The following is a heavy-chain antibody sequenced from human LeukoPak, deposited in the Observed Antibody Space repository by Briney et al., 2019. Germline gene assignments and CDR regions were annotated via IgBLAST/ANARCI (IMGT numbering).Heavy chain of an antibody. V-gene: IGHV4-38-2*02. CDR3: ARVWGYFDY. Sequence: SETLSLTCTVSGYSISSGYYWGWIRQPPGKGLEWIGSIYHSGSTYYNPSLKSRVTISVDTSKNQFSLKLSSVTAADTAVYYCARVWGYFDYWGQGTLVTVSS. J-gene: IGHJ4*02. D-gene: IGHD7-27*01. CDR1: GYSISSGYY. CDR2: IYHSGST.